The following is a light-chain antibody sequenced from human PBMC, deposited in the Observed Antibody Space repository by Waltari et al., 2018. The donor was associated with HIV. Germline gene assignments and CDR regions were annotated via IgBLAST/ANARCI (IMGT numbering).Light chain of an antibody. CDR3: PSHTLTRILL. CDR2: GFN. Sequence: QSALTQPASMSGSPGQSITISCTGSSLDIGLYDVGSWYKHLPSTAPQLIIYGFNRRPPGVTSRFSASRSGDVSSLTISGLQPEDEADYYCPSHTLTRILLFGGGTRLTVL. CDR1: SLDIGLYDV. V-gene: IGLV2-14*01. J-gene: IGLJ3*02.